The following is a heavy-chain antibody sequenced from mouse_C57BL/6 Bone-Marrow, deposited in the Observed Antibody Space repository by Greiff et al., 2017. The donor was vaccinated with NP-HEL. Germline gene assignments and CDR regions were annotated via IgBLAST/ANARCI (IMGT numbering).Heavy chain of an antibody. CDR2: IRNKANGYTT. J-gene: IGHJ2*01. D-gene: IGHD2-5*01. Sequence: EVKVEESGGGLVQPGGSLSLSCAASGFTFTDYYMSWVRQPPGKALEWLGFIRNKANGYTTEYSASVKGRFTISRDNSQSILYLQMNALRAEDSATYYCASSYYSNYVGFDYWGQGTTLTVSS. CDR1: GFTFTDYY. V-gene: IGHV7-3*01. CDR3: ASSYYSNYVGFDY.